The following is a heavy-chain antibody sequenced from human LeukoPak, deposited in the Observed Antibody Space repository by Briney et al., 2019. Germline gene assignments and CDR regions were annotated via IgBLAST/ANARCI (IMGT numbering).Heavy chain of an antibody. V-gene: IGHV3-23*01. Sequence: PGGSLRLSCAASGFTFSSYAMSWVRQAPGKGLEWVSAISGSGGSTYYADSVKGRFTISRDNAKSSLYLQMNSLRAEDTAVYYCARDRAYSSSWYGVDYWGQGTLVTVSS. J-gene: IGHJ4*02. CDR2: ISGSGGST. D-gene: IGHD6-13*01. CDR1: GFTFSSYA. CDR3: ARDRAYSSSWYGVDY.